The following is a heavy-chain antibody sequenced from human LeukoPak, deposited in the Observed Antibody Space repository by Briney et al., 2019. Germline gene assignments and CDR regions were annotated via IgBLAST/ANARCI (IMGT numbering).Heavy chain of an antibody. V-gene: IGHV3-66*01. D-gene: IGHD5-18*01. J-gene: IGHJ4*02. CDR1: GFSFITHA. CDR3: ARDQYSYAHAAH. Sequence: GGSLRLSCAASGFSFITHAMSWVRQAPGKGLEWVSVIYSGGTTYYADSVKGRFTISRDNSKNTLHLQMNSLRAEDTAVYYCARDQYSYAHAAHWGQGTLVTVSS. CDR2: IYSGGTT.